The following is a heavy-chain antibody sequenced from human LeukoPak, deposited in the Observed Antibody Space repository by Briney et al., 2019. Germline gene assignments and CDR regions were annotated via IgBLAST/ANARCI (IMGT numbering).Heavy chain of an antibody. CDR3: ARMSIPAAGPPSYYYYNCLDV. CDR1: GYTFTSYG. CDR2: INAYNGNT. J-gene: IGHJ6*02. V-gene: IGHV1-18*01. D-gene: IGHD6-13*01. Sequence: ASVKVSCKASGYTFTSYGINWVRQAPGQGLEWMGWINAYNGNTNYAQKFQGRVTMTTDTSTSTAYMELRSLRSDDTAMYYCARMSIPAAGPPSYYYYNCLDVWGQGTTVTVSS.